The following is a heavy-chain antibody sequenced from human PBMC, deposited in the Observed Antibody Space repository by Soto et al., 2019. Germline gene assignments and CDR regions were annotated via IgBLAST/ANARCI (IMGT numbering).Heavy chain of an antibody. CDR2: IKSQSEGGTT. V-gene: IGHV3-15*07. CDR1: GFTVTNAW. Sequence: GESLKISCAASGFTVTNAWMNWARQAPGKGLEWVGRIKSQSEGGTTDFAAPVKGRFTISRDDSKNTLYLQMNSLKTEDTAVYYCSTDVWYIAVVRLCWGQGTLVTVSS. CDR3: STDVWYIAVVRLC. J-gene: IGHJ4*02. D-gene: IGHD2-15*01.